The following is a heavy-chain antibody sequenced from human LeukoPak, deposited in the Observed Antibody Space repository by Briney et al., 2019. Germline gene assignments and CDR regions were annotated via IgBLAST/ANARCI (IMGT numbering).Heavy chain of an antibody. CDR2: IYTSGST. J-gene: IGHJ6*03. CDR3: ARALQTQRRGSGSYYYYMDV. CDR1: GGSISSGSYY. D-gene: IGHD4-11*01. Sequence: SETLSLTCTVSGGSISSGSYYWSWIRQPAGKGLEWIGRIYTSGSTNYNPSLKCRVTISVDTSKNHFSLKLSSVTAADTAVYYCARALQTQRRGSGSYYYYMDVWGKGTTVTVSS. V-gene: IGHV4-61*02.